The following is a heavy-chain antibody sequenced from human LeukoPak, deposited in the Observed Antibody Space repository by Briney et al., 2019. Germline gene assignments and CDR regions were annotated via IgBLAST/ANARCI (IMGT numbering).Heavy chain of an antibody. CDR3: ARKYYSASGSYSFDFDY. CDR1: GFTFSSYA. J-gene: IGHJ4*02. V-gene: IGHV3-64D*09. D-gene: IGHD3-10*01. CDR2: ISSNGGST. Sequence: GGSLRLSCSASGFTFSSYAMHWVRQAPGKGLEYVSGISSNGGSTYYADSVKGRFTISRDNSKNTLYLQMSSLRAEDTAVYYCARKYYSASGSYSFDFDYWGRGTLVTVSS.